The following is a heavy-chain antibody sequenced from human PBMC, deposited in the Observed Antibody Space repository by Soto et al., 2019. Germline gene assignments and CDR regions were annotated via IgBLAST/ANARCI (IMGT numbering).Heavy chain of an antibody. Sequence: GGSLRLSCAASGFTFSSHGMHWVRQAPGKGLEWLAVISYDGSNKYYADSVKGRFTISRDNSKNTLYLQMNSLRAEDTAVYYCARGLGGSITIFGVVIPHFDYWGQGTLVTVSS. CDR3: ARGLGGSITIFGVVIPHFDY. J-gene: IGHJ4*02. V-gene: IGHV3-30*03. CDR2: ISYDGSNK. D-gene: IGHD3-3*01. CDR1: GFTFSSHG.